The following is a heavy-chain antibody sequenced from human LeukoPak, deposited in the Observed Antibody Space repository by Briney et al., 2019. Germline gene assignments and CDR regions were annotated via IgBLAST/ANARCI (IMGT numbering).Heavy chain of an antibody. Sequence: ASVKVSCKASGYTFTSYAMNWVRQAPGQGLEWMGWINTNIGNPTYAQGFTGRFVFSLDTSVSTAYLQISSLKAEDTAVYYCARGVTEYSSSWYYFDYWGQGTLVTVSS. CDR2: INTNIGNP. D-gene: IGHD6-13*01. CDR3: ARGVTEYSSSWYYFDY. J-gene: IGHJ4*02. V-gene: IGHV7-4-1*02. CDR1: GYTFTSYA.